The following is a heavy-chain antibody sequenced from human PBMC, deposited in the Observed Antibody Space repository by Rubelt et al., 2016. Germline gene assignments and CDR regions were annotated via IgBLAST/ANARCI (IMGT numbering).Heavy chain of an antibody. V-gene: IGHV4-39*07. CDR3: ARGRGLLDGDYVDY. D-gene: IGHD3/OR15-3a*01. CDR1: GVSVSRGSYF. CDR2: IYYGGNT. J-gene: IGHJ4*02. Sequence: QMQLQESGPGLAKPSETLSLTCTVSGVSVSRGSYFWGWIRQPPGKGLEWIGTIYYGGNTYYNPSLKSRVTISVDTSKNQFSRMLNSLTASDTAVYYCARGRGLLDGDYVDYWGQGTLVTVSS.